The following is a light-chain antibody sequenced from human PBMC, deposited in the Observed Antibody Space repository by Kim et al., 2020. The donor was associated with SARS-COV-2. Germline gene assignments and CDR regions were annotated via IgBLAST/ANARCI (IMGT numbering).Light chain of an antibody. CDR1: QDISSH. CDR2: AAS. Sequence: IQLTQSPSSLSASVGDRVSITCRAGQDISSHLAWYQQKPGKAPNLLIYAASTLQSGVPSRFSGSGSGTDFTLTISSLQPEDFATYYCQQLNTYPYTCGQGTKLEI. V-gene: IGKV1-9*01. J-gene: IGKJ2*01. CDR3: QQLNTYPYT.